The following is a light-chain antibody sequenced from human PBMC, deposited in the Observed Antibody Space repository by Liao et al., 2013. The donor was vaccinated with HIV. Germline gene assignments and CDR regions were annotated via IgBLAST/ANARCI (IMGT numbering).Light chain of an antibody. CDR3: QAWDNSAVI. Sequence: SYELTQPPSVSVSPGQTASITCSGDKLGNKYTSWYQQKPGQSPVLVIFQDIKRPSGIPERFSGSNFGNTATLTISGTQAMDEADYYCQAWDNSAVIFGAGTKLTVL. J-gene: IGLJ2*01. V-gene: IGLV3-1*01. CDR1: KLGNKY. CDR2: QDI.